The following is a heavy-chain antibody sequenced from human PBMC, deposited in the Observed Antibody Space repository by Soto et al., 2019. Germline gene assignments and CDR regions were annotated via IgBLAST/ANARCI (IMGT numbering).Heavy chain of an antibody. V-gene: IGHV4-39*01. CDR3: AVAPPDYYYYGMDV. J-gene: IGHJ6*02. D-gene: IGHD5-12*01. CDR1: GGSISSSSYY. CDR2: IYYSGST. Sequence: QLQLQESGPGLVKPSETLSLTCTVSGGSISSSSYYWGWIRQPPGKGLEWIGSIYYSGSTYYNPSLKSRVTISVDTSKNQFSLKVSSVTAADTAVYYCAVAPPDYYYYGMDVWGQGTTVTVSS.